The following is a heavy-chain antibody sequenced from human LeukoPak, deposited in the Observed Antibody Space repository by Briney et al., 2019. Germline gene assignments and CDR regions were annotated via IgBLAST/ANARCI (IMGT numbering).Heavy chain of an antibody. Sequence: GGSLRLSCAASGFTFNNYGVQWVRQAPGKGLEWVAFIRYAGSHKYYADSVKGRFTISTDTSKNTLYLQMNSLRAEDTAVYYCAKDHFGYCSTTSCPGYFDYWGQGTLVTVSS. CDR1: GFTFNNYG. V-gene: IGHV3-30*02. CDR2: IRYAGSHK. D-gene: IGHD2-2*03. J-gene: IGHJ4*02. CDR3: AKDHFGYCSTTSCPGYFDY.